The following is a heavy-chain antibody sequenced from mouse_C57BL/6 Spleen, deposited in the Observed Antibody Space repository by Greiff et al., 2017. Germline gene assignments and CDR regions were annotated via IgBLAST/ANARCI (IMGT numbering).Heavy chain of an antibody. CDR2: IYPGSGST. J-gene: IGHJ4*01. CDR1: GYTFTSYW. Sequence: QVQLQQPGAELVKPGASVKMSCKASGYTFTSYWITWVKQRPGQGLEWIGDIYPGSGSTNYNEKFKNKATLTVDTSSSTAYMQLSSLTSEDSAVYYCARLKGDDYYAMDYWGQGTSVTVSS. V-gene: IGHV1-55*01. CDR3: ARLKGDDYYAMDY.